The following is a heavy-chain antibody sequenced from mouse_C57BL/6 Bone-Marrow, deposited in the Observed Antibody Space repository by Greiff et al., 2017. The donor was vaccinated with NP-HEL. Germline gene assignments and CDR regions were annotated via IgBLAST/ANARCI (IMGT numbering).Heavy chain of an antibody. CDR2: SRNKANDYTT. CDR3: ARDAGGSSLGYAMDY. CDR1: GFTFSDFY. Sequence: EVQGVESGGGLVQSGRSLRLSCATSGFTFSDFYMEWVRQAPGKGLEWIAASRNKANDYTTEYSASVKGRFIVSRDTSQSILYLQMNALRAEDTAIYYCARDAGGSSLGYAMDYWGQGTSVTVSS. J-gene: IGHJ4*01. D-gene: IGHD1-1*01. V-gene: IGHV7-1*01.